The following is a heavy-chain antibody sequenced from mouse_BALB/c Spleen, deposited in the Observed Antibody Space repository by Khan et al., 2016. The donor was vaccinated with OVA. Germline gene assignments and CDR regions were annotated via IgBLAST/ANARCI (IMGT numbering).Heavy chain of an antibody. CDR2: INTHSGEP. J-gene: IGHJ4*01. CDR1: GYTFTTAG. Sequence: QIQLVQSGPELKKPGETVRISCKASGYTFTTAGIQWVQKMPGKGLKWIGWINTHSGEPKYAEDFQGRFAFSLEISVNTAYLQITNLKNEDTATYCSARGEAAYYRYYAGTMRYWGQGTSVTVSS. V-gene: IGHV9-4*02. CDR3: ARGEAAYYRYYAGTMRY. D-gene: IGHD2-12*01.